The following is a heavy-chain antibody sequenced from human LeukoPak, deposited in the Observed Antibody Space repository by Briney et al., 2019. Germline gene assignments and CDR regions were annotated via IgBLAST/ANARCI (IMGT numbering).Heavy chain of an antibody. D-gene: IGHD3-3*01. Sequence: PSGTLSLTCAVSGGSISSSNWWSWVRQPPGKGLEWIGEIYHSGSTNYNPSLKSRVTISVDKSKNQFSLKLSSVTAADTAVYYCARGRPYYDFWSGYYSRYYYYGMDVWGQGTTVTVSS. CDR2: IYHSGST. CDR1: GGSISSSNW. V-gene: IGHV4-4*02. J-gene: IGHJ6*02. CDR3: ARGRPYYDFWSGYYSRYYYYGMDV.